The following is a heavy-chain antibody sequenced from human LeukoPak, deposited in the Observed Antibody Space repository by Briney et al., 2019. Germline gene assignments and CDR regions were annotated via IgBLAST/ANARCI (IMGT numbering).Heavy chain of an antibody. CDR3: APTGRVVATIREYYFDY. Sequence: ASVKVSCKASGYTFTSYYMHWVRQAPGQGLEWMGWINPNSGATNYAQKFQGRVTMTRDTSISTAYMELSRLRSDDTAMYYCAPTGRVVATIREYYFDYWGQGTLVTVSS. CDR2: INPNSGAT. D-gene: IGHD5-12*01. J-gene: IGHJ4*02. CDR1: GYTFTSYY. V-gene: IGHV1-2*02.